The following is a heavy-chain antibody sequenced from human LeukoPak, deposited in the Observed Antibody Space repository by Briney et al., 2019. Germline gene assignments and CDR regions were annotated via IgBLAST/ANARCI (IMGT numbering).Heavy chain of an antibody. D-gene: IGHD2-2*01. CDR3: ARHPREDIVVVPAAP. V-gene: IGHV1-2*02. Sequence: ASVKVSCKASGYTFTSYAMHWVRQAPGQRLEWMGWINPNSGGTNYAQKFQGRVTMTRDTSISTAYMELSRLRSDDTAVYYCARHPREDIVVVPAAPWGQGTLVTVSS. J-gene: IGHJ4*02. CDR2: INPNSGGT. CDR1: GYTFTSYA.